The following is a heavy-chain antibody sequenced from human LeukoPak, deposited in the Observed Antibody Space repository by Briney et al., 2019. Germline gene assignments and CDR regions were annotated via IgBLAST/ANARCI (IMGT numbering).Heavy chain of an antibody. V-gene: IGHV1-8*01. J-gene: IGHJ6*02. D-gene: IGHD6-13*01. CDR1: GYTFTSYD. CDR2: MNPNSGNT. CDR3: ARDGDSSRWYMYYGMDV. Sequence: ASVKVSCKASGYTFTSYDINWVRQATGQGLEWMGWMNPNSGNTGYAQKFQGRVTMTRNTSISTAYMELSSLRSEDTAVYYCARDGDSSRWYMYYGMDVWGQGTTVTVSS.